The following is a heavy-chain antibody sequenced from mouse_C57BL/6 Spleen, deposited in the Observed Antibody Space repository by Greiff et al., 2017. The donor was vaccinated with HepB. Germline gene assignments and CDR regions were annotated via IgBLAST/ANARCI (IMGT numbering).Heavy chain of an antibody. J-gene: IGHJ1*03. CDR1: GYTFTSYW. CDR2: IDPSDSYT. Sequence: QVQLKQPGAELVRPGTSVKLSCKASGYTFTSYWMHWVKQRPGQGLEWIGVIDPSDSYTNYNQKFKGKATLTVDTSSSTAYMQLSSLTSEDSAVYYCARRGLSWYFDVWGTGTTVTVSS. D-gene: IGHD2-2*01. V-gene: IGHV1-59*01. CDR3: ARRGLSWYFDV.